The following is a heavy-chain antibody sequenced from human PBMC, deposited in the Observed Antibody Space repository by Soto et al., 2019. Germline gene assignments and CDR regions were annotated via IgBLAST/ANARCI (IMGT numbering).Heavy chain of an antibody. CDR1: GGTFSTFG. CDR2: IIPFFGTA. J-gene: IGHJ4*02. D-gene: IGHD3-16*01. CDR3: ARTAPMDAGDKYYYDF. V-gene: IGHV1-69*13. Sequence: SVKVSCKTSGGTFSTFGISWVRQAPGQGLEWMGGIIPFFGTAEYSQKFEDRITITADESTNTVYMDLRSLTSEDTAIYYCARTAPMDAGDKYYYDFWGQGALVTSPQ.